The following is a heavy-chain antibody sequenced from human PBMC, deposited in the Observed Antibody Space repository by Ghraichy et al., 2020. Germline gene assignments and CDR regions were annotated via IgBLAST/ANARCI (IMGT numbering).Heavy chain of an antibody. D-gene: IGHD2-2*01. V-gene: IGHV4-59*01. CDR1: GGSISSYY. CDR2: IYYSGTT. CDR3: AREGYCSSISCLYYFDY. Sequence: SETLSLTCTVSGGSISSYYWSWIRLSPGKGLEWIGYIYYSGTTIYNPSFKSRVTMSVDTSKNQFSLKLSSVTAADTAVYYCAREGYCSSISCLYYFDYWGQGTLVTVSS. J-gene: IGHJ4*02.